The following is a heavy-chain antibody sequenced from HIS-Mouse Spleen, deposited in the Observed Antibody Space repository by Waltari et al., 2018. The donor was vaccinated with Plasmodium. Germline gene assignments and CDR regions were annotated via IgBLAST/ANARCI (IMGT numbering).Heavy chain of an antibody. V-gene: IGHV4-39*01. J-gene: IGHJ4*02. Sequence: QLQLQESGPGLVKPSETLSLTCTVSGGSISSSSYYWGWIRQPPGKGLEWIGSIYYSGRTYYNPYLKSRVTISVDKSKNQFSLKLSSVTAADTAVYYCARLSIAVAGNFDYWGQGTLVTVSS. CDR3: ARLSIAVAGNFDY. CDR1: GGSISSSSYY. CDR2: IYYSGRT. D-gene: IGHD6-19*01.